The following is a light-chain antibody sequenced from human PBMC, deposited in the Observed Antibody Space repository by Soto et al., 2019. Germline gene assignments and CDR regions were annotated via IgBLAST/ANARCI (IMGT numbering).Light chain of an antibody. CDR2: AAS. V-gene: IGKV3-20*01. CDR3: QQCGSSPLT. Sequence: EIVLSQPPDTLSLSPGERATLSCRASQSVPNNYLAWYRHKPGQAPRLLIYAASTRATDIPDRFSGSGSGTDFALTISGLEPEDFAVYYCQQCGSSPLTFGGGTNVEIK. J-gene: IGKJ4*01. CDR1: QSVPNNY.